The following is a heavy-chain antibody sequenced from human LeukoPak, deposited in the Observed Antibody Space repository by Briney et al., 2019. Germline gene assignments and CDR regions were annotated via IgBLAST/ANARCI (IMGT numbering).Heavy chain of an antibody. CDR3: ARVGDGYSVNYFDY. V-gene: IGHV3-21*01. CDR2: ISSSSSYI. J-gene: IGHJ4*02. CDR1: GFTFSSYT. D-gene: IGHD5-24*01. Sequence: NPGGSLRLSCAASGFTFSSYTMNWVRQAPGKGLEWVSLISSSSSYIFYADSVKGRFTISRDNAKKSLYLQMNSLRAEDAAVFYCARVGDGYSVNYFDYWGQGILVTVSS.